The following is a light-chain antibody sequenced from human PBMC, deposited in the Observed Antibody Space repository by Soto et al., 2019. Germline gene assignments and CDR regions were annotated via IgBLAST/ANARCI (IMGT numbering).Light chain of an antibody. CDR3: QQYGSSRWT. Sequence: EIVLTQSPGTLSLSTGERATLSCRASQSVSSAYLAWYQQKLGQALRLLIYGSSNRATGIPDRSSGSGSGTDFTLTISRLEPEDVAVYYCQQYGSSRWTFGQVTKVEIK. CDR2: GSS. CDR1: QSVSSAY. V-gene: IGKV3-20*01. J-gene: IGKJ1*01.